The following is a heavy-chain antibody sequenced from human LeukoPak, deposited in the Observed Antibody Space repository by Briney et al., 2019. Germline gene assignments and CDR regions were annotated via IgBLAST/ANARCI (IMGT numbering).Heavy chain of an antibody. CDR2: IKPDGGEK. V-gene: IGHV3-7*01. CDR1: GFTFDDYG. J-gene: IGHJ2*01. Sequence: GGSLRLSCAASGFTFDDYGMSWVRQAPGKGLEWVANIKPDGGEKNYVDSVKGRLTTSRDYAKNSLFLQMNSLRVEDTAVYHCARVSARGSGFLDLWGRGTLVLVST. CDR3: ARVSARGSGFLDL. D-gene: IGHD3-10*01.